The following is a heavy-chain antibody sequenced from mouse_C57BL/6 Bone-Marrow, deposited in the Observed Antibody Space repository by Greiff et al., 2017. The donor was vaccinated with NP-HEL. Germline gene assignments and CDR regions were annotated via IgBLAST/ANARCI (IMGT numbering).Heavy chain of an antibody. D-gene: IGHD1-1*01. Sequence: VQLQQSGPELVKPGASVKISCKASGYSFTGYYMNWVKQSPEKSLEWIGEINPSTGGTTYNQKFKAKATLTVDKSSSTAYMQLKSLTSEDSAVYYCARSYYGSSLDYWGKGTTLTVSS. CDR1: GYSFTGYY. CDR2: INPSTGGT. V-gene: IGHV1-42*01. J-gene: IGHJ2*01. CDR3: ARSYYGSSLDY.